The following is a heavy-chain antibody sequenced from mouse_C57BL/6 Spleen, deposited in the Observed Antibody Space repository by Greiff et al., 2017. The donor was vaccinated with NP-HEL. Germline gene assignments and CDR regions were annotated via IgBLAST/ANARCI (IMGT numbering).Heavy chain of an antibody. Sequence: EVQLVESGPELVKPGASVKISCKASGYSFTDYNMNWVKQSNGKSLEWIGVINPNYGTTSYNQKFKGKATLTVDQSSSTAYMQLNSLTSEDSAVYYCARFTTVVASYWYFDVWGTGTTVTVSS. V-gene: IGHV1-39*01. CDR3: ARFTTVVASYWYFDV. CDR2: INPNYGTT. CDR1: GYSFTDYN. D-gene: IGHD1-1*01. J-gene: IGHJ1*03.